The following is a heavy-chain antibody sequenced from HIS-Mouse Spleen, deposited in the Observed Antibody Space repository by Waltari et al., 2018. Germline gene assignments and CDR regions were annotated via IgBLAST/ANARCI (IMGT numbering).Heavy chain of an antibody. CDR1: GFSLSPIGMC. V-gene: IGHV2-70*15. CDR3: ARIAEGYTSGWYAFDY. J-gene: IGHJ4*02. Sequence: QVTLRESGPALVNPTQTLTLTCTFPGFSLSPIGMCVSWIGQPPGKALEWLARIDWDDDKYYSTSLKTRLTISKDTSKNQVVLTMTNMDPVDTATYYCARIAEGYTSGWYAFDYWGQGTLVTVSS. D-gene: IGHD6-19*01. CDR2: IDWDDDK.